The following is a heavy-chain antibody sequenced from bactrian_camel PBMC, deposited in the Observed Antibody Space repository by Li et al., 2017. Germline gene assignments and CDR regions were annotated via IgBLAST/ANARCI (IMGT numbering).Heavy chain of an antibody. J-gene: IGHJ4*01. D-gene: IGHD3*01. V-gene: IGHV3S6*01. CDR2: INNQGQT. CDR3: AAAWGRHISPLFILPGHRFPG. CDR1: GDYYIRNC. Sequence: HVQLVESGGVSVQAGESLRLSCAYSGDYYIRNCMKWFRQVPGKEREGVAGINNQGQTNYADSVKGRFTISRDDASNTLYPQMTSLTPEDTAKYYCAAAWGRHISPLFILPGHRFPGWCHGTQVTVS.